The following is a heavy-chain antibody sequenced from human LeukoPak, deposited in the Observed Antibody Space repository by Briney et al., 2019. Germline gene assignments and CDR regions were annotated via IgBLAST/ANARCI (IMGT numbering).Heavy chain of an antibody. CDR1: GYTFPGYY. D-gene: IGHD6-6*01. V-gene: IGHV1-2*02. CDR3: AREHSSSSGKVFDY. Sequence: ASVKVSCKASGYTFPGYYMHWVRQAPGQGLEWMGWINPNSGGTNYAQKFQGRVTMPRDTSISTAYMELSRLRSDDTAVYYCAREHSSSSGKVFDYWGQGTLVTVSS. J-gene: IGHJ4*02. CDR2: INPNSGGT.